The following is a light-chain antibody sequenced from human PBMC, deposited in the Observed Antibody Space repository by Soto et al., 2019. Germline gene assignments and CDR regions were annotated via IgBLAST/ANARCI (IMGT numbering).Light chain of an antibody. J-gene: IGLJ1*01. CDR1: SSDVGGFNY. Sequence: QSALTQPASVSGSPGQSITISCTGTSSDVGGFNYVSWYQQHPGKAPKLMIYDVTNRPSGVSYRFSGSKSGNTASLTISGFQAEDEADYYCNSYTSSCTYVFGTGTKLTVL. V-gene: IGLV2-14*03. CDR2: DVT. CDR3: NSYTSSCTYV.